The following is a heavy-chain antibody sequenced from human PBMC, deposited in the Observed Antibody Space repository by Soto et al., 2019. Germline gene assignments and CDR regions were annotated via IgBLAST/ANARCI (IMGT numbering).Heavy chain of an antibody. Sequence: GGSLRLSCAASGFTFSSYAMSWVRQAPGKGLEWVSAISGSGGSTYYADSVKGRFTISRDNSKNTLYLQMNSLRAEDTAVYYCAKVGPFYDFWSGYRHPWYSGYVDYWGQGTLVTVSS. CDR1: GFTFSSYA. V-gene: IGHV3-23*01. D-gene: IGHD3-3*01. J-gene: IGHJ4*02. CDR2: ISGSGGST. CDR3: AKVGPFYDFWSGYRHPWYSGYVDY.